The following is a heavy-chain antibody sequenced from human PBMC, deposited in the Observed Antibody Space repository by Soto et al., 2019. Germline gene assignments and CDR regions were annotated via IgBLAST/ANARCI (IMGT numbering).Heavy chain of an antibody. V-gene: IGHV1-3*01. Sequence: GASVKVSCKASGYTFTSYAMHWVRQAPGQRLEWMGWINAGNGNTKYSQKFQGRVTITRDTSASTAYMELSSLRSEDTAVYYCAREGPMLGYSFDYWGQGTLVTVSP. CDR1: GYTFTSYA. D-gene: IGHD5-18*01. J-gene: IGHJ4*02. CDR2: INAGNGNT. CDR3: AREGPMLGYSFDY.